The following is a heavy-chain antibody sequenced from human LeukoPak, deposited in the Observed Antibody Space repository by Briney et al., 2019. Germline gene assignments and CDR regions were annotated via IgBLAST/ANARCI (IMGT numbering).Heavy chain of an antibody. CDR2: IYHSGST. CDR1: GGSISSSNW. V-gene: IGHV4-4*02. CDR3: ARASGETRAYYYYYMDV. D-gene: IGHD7-27*01. Sequence: PSETLSLTCAVSGGSISSSNWWSWVRQPPGKGLEWIGEIYHSGSTNYNPSLKSRVTISVDTSKNQFSLKLSSVTAADTAVYYCARASGETRAYYYYYMDVWGKGTTVTISS. J-gene: IGHJ6*03.